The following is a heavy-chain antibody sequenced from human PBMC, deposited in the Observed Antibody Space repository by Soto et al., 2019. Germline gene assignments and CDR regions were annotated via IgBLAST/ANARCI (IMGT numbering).Heavy chain of an antibody. CDR2: ISYDGSNK. CDR1: GFTFSSYG. J-gene: IGHJ4*02. Sequence: GGSLRLSCAASGFTFSSYGMHWVRQAPGKGLEWVAVISYDGSNKYYADSVKGRFTISRDNSKNTLYLQMNSLRAEDTAVYYCAKGSEMIVHLYYFDYWGQGTLVTVSS. D-gene: IGHD3-22*01. CDR3: AKGSEMIVHLYYFDY. V-gene: IGHV3-30*18.